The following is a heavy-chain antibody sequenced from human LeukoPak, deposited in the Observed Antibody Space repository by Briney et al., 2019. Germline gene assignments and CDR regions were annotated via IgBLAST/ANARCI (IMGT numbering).Heavy chain of an antibody. V-gene: IGHV5-51*01. CDR1: GYSFTSYW. J-gene: IGHJ5*02. D-gene: IGHD3-3*01. Sequence: GESLKISCKGSGYSFTSYWIGWVRQMPGKGLEWMGIIYPGDSDTRYSPSFQGQVTISADKSISTAYLQWSSLKASDTAMYYCARLPDYDFWSGSNWFDPWGQGTLVTVPS. CDR3: ARLPDYDFWSGSNWFDP. CDR2: IYPGDSDT.